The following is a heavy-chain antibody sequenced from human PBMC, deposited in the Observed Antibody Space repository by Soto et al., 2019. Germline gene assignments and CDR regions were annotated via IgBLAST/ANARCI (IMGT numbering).Heavy chain of an antibody. CDR2: IWYDGSNK. CDR1: GFTFSSYG. Sequence: GGSLRLSCAASGFTFSSYGMHWVRQAPGKGLEWVAVIWYDGSNKYYADSVKGRFTISRDNSKNTLYLQMNSLRAEDTAVYYCARDHQKKWLRLPGYDYWGQGTLVTVSS. V-gene: IGHV3-33*01. CDR3: ARDHQKKWLRLPGYDY. D-gene: IGHD5-12*01. J-gene: IGHJ4*02.